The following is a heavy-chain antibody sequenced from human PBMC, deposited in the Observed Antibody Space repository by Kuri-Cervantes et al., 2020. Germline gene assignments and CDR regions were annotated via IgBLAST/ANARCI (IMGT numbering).Heavy chain of an antibody. D-gene: IGHD6-13*01. V-gene: IGHV4-34*01. CDR3: ARADSITAAGAFDS. CDR2: INHSGST. Sequence: SQTLSLTCAVYGGSFSGYYWSWIRQPPGKGLEWIGEINHSGSTNYSPSLKGRVTISLDTSKSQFSLKLGSVTAADTAVYYCARADSITAAGAFDSWGQGTLVTVSS. J-gene: IGHJ4*02. CDR1: GGSFSGYY.